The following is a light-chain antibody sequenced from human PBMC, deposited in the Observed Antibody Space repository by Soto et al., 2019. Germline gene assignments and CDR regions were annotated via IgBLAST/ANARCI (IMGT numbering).Light chain of an antibody. CDR2: DAS. J-gene: IGKJ4*01. Sequence: EIVLTQSPATLSLSPGERATLSCRASQSVSSYLAWYQQKPGQAPRLLIYDASNRATGIPARFSGSGSGTDFTLTISSRETEDFAVYYCQKRSNWPLTFGGGTKVEIK. V-gene: IGKV3-11*01. CDR3: QKRSNWPLT. CDR1: QSVSSY.